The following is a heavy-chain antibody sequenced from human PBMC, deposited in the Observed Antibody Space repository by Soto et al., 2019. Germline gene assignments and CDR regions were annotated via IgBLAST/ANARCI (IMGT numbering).Heavy chain of an antibody. CDR2: IYYSGST. J-gene: IGHJ5*01. CDR3: ARSGAIVPATLNWFDP. CDR1: GGSISSGGYY. Sequence: SETLSLTCSVSGGSISSGGYYWSWFRQRPGKGLDWIGYIYYSGSTYFNPSLKSRLTISVDTSKNQFSLKLNSVTAADTAVYFYARSGAIVPATLNWFDPWGQGILVTVSS. D-gene: IGHD2-2*01. V-gene: IGHV4-31*03.